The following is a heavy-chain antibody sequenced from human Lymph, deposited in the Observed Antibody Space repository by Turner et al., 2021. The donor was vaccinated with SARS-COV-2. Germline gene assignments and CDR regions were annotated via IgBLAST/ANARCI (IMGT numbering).Heavy chain of an antibody. CDR1: VFTVSSNY. V-gene: IGHV3-53*01. CDR2: IYSGGST. Sequence: EVQLEESGGGLIQPGGSLRLSCAASVFTVSSNYMTWVRQAPGKGLEWVSVIYSGGSTYYADSVKGRFTISRDNSKNTLYLQMNSLRAEDTALYYCARVLPYGDYFDYWGQGTLVTVSS. J-gene: IGHJ4*02. CDR3: ARVLPYGDYFDY. D-gene: IGHD4-17*01.